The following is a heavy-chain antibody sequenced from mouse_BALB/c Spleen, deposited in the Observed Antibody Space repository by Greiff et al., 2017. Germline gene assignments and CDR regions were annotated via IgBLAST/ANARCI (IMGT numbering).Heavy chain of an antibody. CDR1: GFTFSSYA. D-gene: IGHD2-10*02. Sequence: EVKLVESGGGLVKPGGSLKLSCAASGFTFSSYAMSWVRQSPEKRLEWVAEISSGGSYTYYPDTVTGRFTISRDNAKNTLYLEMSSLRSEDTAMYYCATYGNHGGFAYWGQGTLVTVSA. CDR3: ATYGNHGGFAY. CDR2: ISSGGSYT. J-gene: IGHJ3*01. V-gene: IGHV5-9-4*01.